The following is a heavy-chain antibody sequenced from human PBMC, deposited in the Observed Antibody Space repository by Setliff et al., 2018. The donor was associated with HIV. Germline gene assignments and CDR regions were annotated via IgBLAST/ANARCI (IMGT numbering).Heavy chain of an antibody. CDR1: GGSLNGFY. D-gene: IGHD5-12*01. V-gene: IGHV4-34*01. CDR2: INHRGST. J-gene: IGHJ6*03. CDR3: VRGWDDKVSTISAPYYYYMDV. Sequence: KTSETLSLTCAFYGGSLNGFYWGWIRQSPGKGLEWIGEINHRGSTNYNPSLKSRVTIRVDMSKNQFSLEVTAVTAADTAVYYCVRGWDDKVSTISAPYYYYMDVWGKGTTVTV.